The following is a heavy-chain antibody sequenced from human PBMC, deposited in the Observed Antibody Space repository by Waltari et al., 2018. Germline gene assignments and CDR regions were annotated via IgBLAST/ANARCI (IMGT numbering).Heavy chain of an antibody. CDR3: ATARMATISPDAFDI. Sequence: EVQLVQSGAEVKKPGATVKISCTASGYPFPSHSIHLVQPPPGKGLEWMGRVDPEDSETIYAEKVQGRVTITADTSTDTAYMELSSLRSEDTAVYYCATARMATISPDAFDIWGQGTMVTVSS. CDR2: VDPEDSET. V-gene: IGHV1-69-2*01. CDR1: GYPFPSHS. J-gene: IGHJ3*02. D-gene: IGHD5-12*01.